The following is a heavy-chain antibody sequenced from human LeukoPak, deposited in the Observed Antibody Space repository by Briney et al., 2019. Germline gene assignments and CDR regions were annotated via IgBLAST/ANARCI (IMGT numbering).Heavy chain of an antibody. V-gene: IGHV5-51*01. Sequence: GESLKISCQGSRYRFTGYWIGWVRPVPGRGVGWMGIVYPADSDTRYSPSFRGLVTISADKSTKTAYLECGSPKASGPAIFFFSRRPVLTGPTGAFDIWGQGTLVTVSS. CDR2: VYPADSDT. D-gene: IGHD4-11*01. CDR1: RYRFTGYW. CDR3: SRRPVLTGPTGAFDI. J-gene: IGHJ3*02.